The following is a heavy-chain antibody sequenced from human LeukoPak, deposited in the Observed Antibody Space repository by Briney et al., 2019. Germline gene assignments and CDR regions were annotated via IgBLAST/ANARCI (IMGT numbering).Heavy chain of an antibody. J-gene: IGHJ4*02. Sequence: GGSLRLSCAASGFTFDDYAMHWVRQAPGKVLEWVSGISWNSGSIGYADSVKGRFTISRDNAKNSLYLQMNSLRAEDTALYYCAKSGIVGAVDYWGQGTLVTVSS. CDR1: GFTFDDYA. D-gene: IGHD1-26*01. CDR3: AKSGIVGAVDY. V-gene: IGHV3-9*01. CDR2: ISWNSGSI.